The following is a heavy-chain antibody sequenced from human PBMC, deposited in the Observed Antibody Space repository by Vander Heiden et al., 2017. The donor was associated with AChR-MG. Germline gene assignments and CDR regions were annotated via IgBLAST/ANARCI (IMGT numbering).Heavy chain of an antibody. CDR1: GFTFSSYG. CDR2: ISYDGSNK. D-gene: IGHD1-26*01. CDR3: AKDDSKNVGFDY. J-gene: IGHJ4*02. Sequence: QVQLVESGGGVVQPGRSLRLSCAASGFTFSSYGMHWVRQAPGKGLEWVAVISYDGSNKYYADSVKGRFTISRDNSKNTLYLQMNSLRAEDTAVYYCAKDDSKNVGFDYWGQGTLVTVSS. V-gene: IGHV3-30*18.